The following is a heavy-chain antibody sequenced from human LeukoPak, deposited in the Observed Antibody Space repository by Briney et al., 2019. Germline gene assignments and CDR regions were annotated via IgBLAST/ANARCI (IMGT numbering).Heavy chain of an antibody. J-gene: IGHJ6*02. CDR3: ARDSIAAAGTDPFYYYYYGMDV. CDR2: INPNSGGT. Sequence: GASVKVSCKASGYTFTGYYMHWVRQAPGQGLGWMGWINPNSGGTNYAQKFQGRVTMTRDTSISTAYMELSRLRSDDTAVYYCARDSIAAAGTDPFYYYYYGMDVWGQGTTVTVSS. CDR1: GYTFTGYY. D-gene: IGHD6-13*01. V-gene: IGHV1-2*02.